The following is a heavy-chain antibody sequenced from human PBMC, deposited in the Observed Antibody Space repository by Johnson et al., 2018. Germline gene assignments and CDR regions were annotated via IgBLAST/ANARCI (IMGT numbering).Heavy chain of an antibody. CDR3: GRVFDTYDFDG. D-gene: IGHD3-3*01. J-gene: IGHJ4*02. CDR1: GYTFTSYS. V-gene: IGHV1-46*01. Sequence: QVQLVESGAEVQKPGASVKVSCKSSGYTFTSYSIHWVRQAPGQGLEWVGLINPSGGSTTHAQKYQGRVTMTRGTSTTTVYMELTRLASEDTAVYYCGRVFDTYDFDGWGQGALVTVSS. CDR2: INPSGGST.